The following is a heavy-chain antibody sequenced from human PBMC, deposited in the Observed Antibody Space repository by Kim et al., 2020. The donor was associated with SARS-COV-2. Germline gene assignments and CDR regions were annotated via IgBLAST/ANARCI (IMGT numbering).Heavy chain of an antibody. J-gene: IGHJ4*02. Sequence: ADSVKDRFTISRDNAKNTLYLQMNSLRAEDTAVYYCARRAYSSGWWYFDYWGQGTLVTVSS. CDR3: ARRAYSSGWWYFDY. V-gene: IGHV3-74*01. D-gene: IGHD6-19*01.